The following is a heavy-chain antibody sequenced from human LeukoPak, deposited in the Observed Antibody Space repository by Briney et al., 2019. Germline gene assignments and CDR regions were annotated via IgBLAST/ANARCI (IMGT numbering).Heavy chain of an antibody. D-gene: IGHD2-2*01. CDR2: IYSGGST. Sequence: GGSLRLSCAASGFTVSSNYMSWVRQAPGKGLEWVSVIYSGGSTYYADSVKGRFTISRDNSKNTLYLQMNSLRAEDTAVYYCARGVVPAESWFDPWGQGTLVTVSS. CDR3: ARGVVPAESWFDP. J-gene: IGHJ5*02. CDR1: GFTVSSNY. V-gene: IGHV3-53*01.